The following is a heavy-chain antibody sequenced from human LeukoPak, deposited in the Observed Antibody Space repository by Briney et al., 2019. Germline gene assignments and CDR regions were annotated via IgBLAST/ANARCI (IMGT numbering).Heavy chain of an antibody. Sequence: SETLSLTCAVYGGSFSGYYWSWIRQPPGKGLEWIGEINHSGSTNYNPSLKSRVTISVDTSKNQFSLKLSSVTAADTAVYYCARARQYQLLSTWDQGTLVTVSS. CDR2: INHSGST. J-gene: IGHJ5*02. CDR1: GGSFSGYY. V-gene: IGHV4-34*01. CDR3: ARARQYQLLST. D-gene: IGHD2-2*01.